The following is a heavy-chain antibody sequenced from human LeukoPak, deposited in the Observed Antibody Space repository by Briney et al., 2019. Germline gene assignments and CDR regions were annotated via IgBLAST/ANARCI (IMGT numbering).Heavy chain of an antibody. J-gene: IGHJ4*02. CDR2: IYYSGST. V-gene: IGHV4-59*07. D-gene: IGHD3-3*01. CDR3: ARAILSGYPDS. CDR1: GGSISTYY. Sequence: PSDTLSLTCSVSGGSISTYYWTWIRQPPGKGLEWIGYIYYSGSTNYNPSLKSRVTTSLDTSKNQFSLKLSSVTAADTAVYYCARAILSGYPDSWGQGTLVTVSS.